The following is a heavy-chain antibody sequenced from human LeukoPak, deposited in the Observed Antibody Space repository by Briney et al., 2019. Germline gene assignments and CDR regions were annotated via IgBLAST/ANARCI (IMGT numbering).Heavy chain of an antibody. CDR1: EYTFTGYY. D-gene: IGHD3-3*01. CDR3: ARVEPYYDFWSGYYLFDY. Sequence: GASVKVSCKASEYTFTGYYMHWVRQAPGQGLEWMGWINPNSGGTNYAQKFQGRVTMTRDTSISTAYMELSRLRSDDTAVYYCARVEPYYDFWSGYYLFDYWGQGTLVTVSS. J-gene: IGHJ4*02. CDR2: INPNSGGT. V-gene: IGHV1-2*02.